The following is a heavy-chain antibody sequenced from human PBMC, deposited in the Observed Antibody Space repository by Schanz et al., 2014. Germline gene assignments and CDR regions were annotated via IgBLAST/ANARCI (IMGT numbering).Heavy chain of an antibody. CDR2: ISDSGTYT. J-gene: IGHJ5*02. CDR3: ARPALWFGDNCFDP. CDR1: GFTFSSYA. D-gene: IGHD3-10*01. V-gene: IGHV3-23*01. Sequence: EVQLLESGGGLVQPGGSLRLSCAASGFTFSSYAMTWIRQAPGKGLEWLSYISDSGTYTNYADSVKGRFTISRDNSKNTLCLQMNSLRAEDTAVYYCARPALWFGDNCFDPWGQGTLVTVSS.